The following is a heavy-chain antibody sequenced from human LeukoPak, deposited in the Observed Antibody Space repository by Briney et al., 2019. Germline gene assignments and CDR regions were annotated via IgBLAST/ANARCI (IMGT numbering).Heavy chain of an antibody. CDR1: GFTFSSYA. J-gene: IGHJ3*02. CDR3: AKDRLIVGATLDAFDI. CDR2: MSYDGSNE. D-gene: IGHD1-26*01. V-gene: IGHV3-30-3*01. Sequence: PGGSLRLSCAASGFTFSSYAMHWVRQAPGKGLEWVAVMSYDGSNEYYADSVKGRFTISRDNSKNTLYLQMNSLRAEDTAVYYCAKDRLIVGATLDAFDIWGQGTMVTVSS.